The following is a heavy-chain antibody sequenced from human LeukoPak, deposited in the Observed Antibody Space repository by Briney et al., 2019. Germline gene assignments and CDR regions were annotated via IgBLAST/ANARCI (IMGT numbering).Heavy chain of an antibody. V-gene: IGHV3-43*01. CDR1: GFTFDDYT. Sequence: GGSLRLSCAASGFTFDDYTMHWVRQAPGEGLEWVSLISWDGGSTYYADSVKGRFTISRDNSKNSLYLQMNSLRTEDTALYYCAIGDTAMAPASMGDVWGKGTTVTVSS. CDR2: ISWDGGST. J-gene: IGHJ6*04. CDR3: AIGDTAMAPASMGDV. D-gene: IGHD5-18*01.